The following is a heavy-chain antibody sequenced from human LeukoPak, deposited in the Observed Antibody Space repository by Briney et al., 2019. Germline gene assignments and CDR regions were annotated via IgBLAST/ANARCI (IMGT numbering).Heavy chain of an antibody. V-gene: IGHV3-23*01. CDR2: ISASGGNS. CDR3: AKGEYSRGYLFDY. Sequence: GGPLRLSCAASGFTFSDYAMSWVRQAPGKGLKWVSTISASGGNSYYADSVKGRFTISRDNSKNTLYLQLNSLRAEDTAVYYCAKGEYSRGYLFDYWGQGTLVTVSS. J-gene: IGHJ4*02. CDR1: GFTFSDYA. D-gene: IGHD5-18*01.